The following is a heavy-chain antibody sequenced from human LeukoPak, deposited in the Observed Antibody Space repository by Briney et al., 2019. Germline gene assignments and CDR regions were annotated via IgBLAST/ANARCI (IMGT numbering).Heavy chain of an antibody. CDR3: ARGAARSYYYDSSGYYNFDY. Sequence: GASVKVSCKASGYTFTNYGSSWVRQAPGQGLEWMGWISTYNGNTNYAQKVQGRVTMTTDTSTSTAYMELSSLRSEDTAVYYCARGAARSYYYDSSGYYNFDYWGQGTLVTVSS. CDR1: GYTFTNYG. D-gene: IGHD3-22*01. CDR2: ISTYNGNT. V-gene: IGHV1-18*01. J-gene: IGHJ4*02.